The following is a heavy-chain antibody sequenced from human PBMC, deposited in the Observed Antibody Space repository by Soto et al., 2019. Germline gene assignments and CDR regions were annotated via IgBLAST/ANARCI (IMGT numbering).Heavy chain of an antibody. CDR3: ARLTTMIISLNMDV. J-gene: IGHJ6*02. Sequence: GESLKIPCKGSGYSFTTYWISWVRQMPGKGLEWMGRIDPSDSYTNYSPSFQGHVTISADKSISTAYLQWSSLKASDTAMYYCARLTTMIISLNMDVWGQGTTVTVSS. V-gene: IGHV5-10-1*01. CDR2: IDPSDSYT. D-gene: IGHD3-22*01. CDR1: GYSFTTYW.